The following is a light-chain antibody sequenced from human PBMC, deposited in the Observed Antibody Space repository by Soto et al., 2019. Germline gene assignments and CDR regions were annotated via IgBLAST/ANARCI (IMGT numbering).Light chain of an antibody. V-gene: IGLV2-14*03. CDR2: DVN. CDR3: SSYSSTNTRLV. J-gene: IGLJ2*01. Sequence: QSALTQPASVSGSPGQSITISCTGTSSDVGGYNYVSWYQHHPDKAPKLMIYDVNNRPSGVSHRFSGSKSGNTASLTISGLQAEDEAVYYRSSYSSTNTRLVFDGGTQLTVL. CDR1: SSDVGGYNY.